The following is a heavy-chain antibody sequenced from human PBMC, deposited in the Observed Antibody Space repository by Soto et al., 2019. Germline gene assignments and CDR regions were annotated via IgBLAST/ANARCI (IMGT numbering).Heavy chain of an antibody. CDR3: ARDPVHDYGDYGGY. J-gene: IGHJ4*02. Sequence: EVQLVESGGGLVQPGGSLRLSCAASGFTVSSNYMSWVRQAPGKGLEWVSVIYSGGSTYYADSVKGRFTISRDNSKNTLYLQMNSLRAEDTAVYYCARDPVHDYGDYGGYWGQGTLVTVSS. D-gene: IGHD4-17*01. CDR2: IYSGGST. CDR1: GFTVSSNY. V-gene: IGHV3-66*01.